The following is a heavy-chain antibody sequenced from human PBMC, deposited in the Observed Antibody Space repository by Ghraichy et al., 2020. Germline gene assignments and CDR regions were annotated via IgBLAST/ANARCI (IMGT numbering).Heavy chain of an antibody. CDR3: ARGFQVAPTANWFDP. V-gene: IGHV1-18*01. CDR1: GYTFTTYG. J-gene: IGHJ5*02. CDR2: INTDNGNI. D-gene: IGHD2-2*01. Sequence: ASVKVSCKASGYTFTTYGISWVRQAPGQGPEWMGWINTDNGNIDFAQKFQGRLTMTTDTSTRTAWMELRTLRSDDTAVYYCARGFQVAPTANWFDPWGQGTLVTVSS.